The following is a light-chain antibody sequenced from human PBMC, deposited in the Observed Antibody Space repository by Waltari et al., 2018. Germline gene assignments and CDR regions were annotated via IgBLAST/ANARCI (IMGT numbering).Light chain of an antibody. Sequence: EIVLTQSPATLSLSPGERATLSCRASQSVSSYLAWYQQKPGQAPRLLISDASNRATGIPARFIGSGSGTDFTLTISSLVPEDFAVYYCQQRSNWQYTFGQGTKLEIK. CDR3: QQRSNWQYT. CDR1: QSVSSY. J-gene: IGKJ2*01. CDR2: DAS. V-gene: IGKV3-11*01.